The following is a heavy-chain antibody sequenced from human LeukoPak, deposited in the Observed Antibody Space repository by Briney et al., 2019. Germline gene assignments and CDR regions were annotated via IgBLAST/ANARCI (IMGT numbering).Heavy chain of an antibody. V-gene: IGHV3-48*03. CDR3: ARVGVGTVTTWDY. CDR1: GFSFSSYA. J-gene: IGHJ4*02. D-gene: IGHD4-17*01. CDR2: ISLSGTTI. Sequence: GGSLRISCATSGFSFSSYAMNWVRQAPGKGLEWVSYISLSGTTIYYADSVKGRFTISRDNAKNSLYLQMNSLRAEDTAVYYCARVGVGTVTTWDYWGQGTLVTVSS.